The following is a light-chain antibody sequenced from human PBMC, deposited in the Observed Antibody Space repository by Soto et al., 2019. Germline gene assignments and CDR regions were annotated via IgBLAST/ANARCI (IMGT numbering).Light chain of an antibody. J-gene: IGKJ1*01. CDR3: QQYGSSPWT. Sequence: DTVLTQSPGTLSLSPGERATLSCRASQSISSSYLAWYQQKPGQAPRLLIYGASSRATGIPDRFSGSGSGTDFTLTISRLEPVDFAVYYCQQYGSSPWTFGQGTKVDIK. CDR2: GAS. V-gene: IGKV3-20*01. CDR1: QSISSSY.